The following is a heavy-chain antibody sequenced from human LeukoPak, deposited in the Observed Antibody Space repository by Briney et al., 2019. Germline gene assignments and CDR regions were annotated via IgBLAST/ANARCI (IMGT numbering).Heavy chain of an antibody. V-gene: IGHV4-30-2*01. CDR1: GGSISSGGYY. CDR2: INHSGST. J-gene: IGHJ4*02. Sequence: PSQTLSLTCTVSGGSISSGGYYWSWIRQPPGKGLEWIGEINHSGSTNYNPSLKSRVTISVDTSKNQFSLKLSSVTAADTAVYYCARIPTEHYYDILTGYYPGYGWGQGTLVTVSS. D-gene: IGHD3-9*01. CDR3: ARIPTEHYYDILTGYYPGYG.